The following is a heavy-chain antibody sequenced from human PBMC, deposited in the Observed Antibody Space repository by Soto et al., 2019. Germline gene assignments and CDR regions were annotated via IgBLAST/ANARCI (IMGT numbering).Heavy chain of an antibody. Sequence: ASVKVSCKASGGTFSSYAISWVRQAPGQGLEWMGGIIPIFGTANYAQKFQGRVTITADESMSTAYMELNSLRSEAAAVYYCARDPSAGASFKCYYGMDVWGQGPTVTVTS. CDR3: ARDPSAGASFKCYYGMDV. D-gene: IGHD2-2*01. J-gene: IGHJ6*02. V-gene: IGHV1-69*13. CDR2: IIPIFGTA. CDR1: GGTFSSYA.